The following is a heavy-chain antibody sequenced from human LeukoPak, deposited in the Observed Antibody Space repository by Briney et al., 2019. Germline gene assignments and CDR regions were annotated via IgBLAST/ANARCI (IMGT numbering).Heavy chain of an antibody. D-gene: IGHD4-17*01. CDR1: GFTFNSYA. V-gene: IGHV3-23*01. CDR3: AKAMSTVMGGTDY. Sequence: PGGSLKLSCAASGFTFNSYAMSRVRQASGKGLEWVSTVTGSGSATYYADSVKGRFIISRDNSKNTLYLQMNSLRADDTALYYCAKAMSTVMGGTDYWGQGTLVTVSS. J-gene: IGHJ4*02. CDR2: VTGSGSAT.